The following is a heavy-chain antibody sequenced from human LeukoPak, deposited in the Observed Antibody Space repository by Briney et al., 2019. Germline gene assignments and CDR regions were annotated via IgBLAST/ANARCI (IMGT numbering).Heavy chain of an antibody. Sequence: ASVKVSCKASGYTFTGYYMHWVRQAPGQGLEWMGWMNPNSGNTGYAQKFQGRVTMTRDTSISTAYMELSRLRSDDTAVYYCARDERYDSSGYPFDYWGQGTLVTVSS. V-gene: IGHV1-2*02. CDR2: MNPNSGNT. CDR3: ARDERYDSSGYPFDY. J-gene: IGHJ4*02. D-gene: IGHD3-22*01. CDR1: GYTFTGYY.